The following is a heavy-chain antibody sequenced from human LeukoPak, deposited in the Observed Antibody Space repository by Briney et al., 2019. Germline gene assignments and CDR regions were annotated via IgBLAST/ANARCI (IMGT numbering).Heavy chain of an antibody. CDR2: IYYSGST. J-gene: IGHJ5*02. CDR1: GGSISSYY. Sequence: PSETLSLTCTVSGGSISSYYWSWIRQPPGKGLEWIGYIYYSGSTNYNPSLKSRVTISVDTSKNQFSLKLSSVTAADPAVYYCAREYPGMRWLQSVWFDPWGTGTMVTVSS. V-gene: IGHV4-59*01. CDR3: AREYPGMRWLQSVWFDP. D-gene: IGHD5-24*01.